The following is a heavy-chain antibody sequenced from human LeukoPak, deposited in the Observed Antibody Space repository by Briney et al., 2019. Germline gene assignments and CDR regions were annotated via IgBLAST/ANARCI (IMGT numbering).Heavy chain of an antibody. CDR1: GGSFSGYY. Sequence: SSETLSLTCAVYGGSFSGYYWSWIRQPPGKGLEWIGEINHSGSTNYNPSLKSRVTISVDTSKNQFSLKLSSVTAADTAVYYCATRYCSGGSCQDNWFDPWGQGTLVTVSS. CDR3: ATRYCSGGSCQDNWFDP. CDR2: INHSGST. D-gene: IGHD2-15*01. V-gene: IGHV4-34*01. J-gene: IGHJ5*02.